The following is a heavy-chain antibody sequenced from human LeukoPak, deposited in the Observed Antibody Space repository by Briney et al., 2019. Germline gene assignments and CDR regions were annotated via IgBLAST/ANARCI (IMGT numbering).Heavy chain of an antibody. CDR3: ARGRGPDLPDSYYFDY. CDR2: IESKTDGGTT. D-gene: IGHD3-10*01. Sequence: GGSLRLSCAASGFSFSDAWMSWVRQIPGKGLEWVGRIESKTDGGTTDYAAPVKGRFTISRDDSTNTLYLQMNSLKSEDTAVYYCARGRGPDLPDSYYFDYWGQGTLVTVSS. CDR1: GFSFSDAW. J-gene: IGHJ4*02. V-gene: IGHV3-15*04.